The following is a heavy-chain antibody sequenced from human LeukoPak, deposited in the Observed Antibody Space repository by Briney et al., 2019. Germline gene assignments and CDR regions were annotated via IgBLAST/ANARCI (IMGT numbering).Heavy chain of an antibody. CDR1: GYTFTGYY. CDR3: AREAGQQLGSLYSGAFDI. D-gene: IGHD6-13*01. CDR2: INPNSGGT. J-gene: IGHJ3*02. V-gene: IGHV1-2*02. Sequence: ASVKVSCKASGYTFTGYYMHWVRQAPGQGLEWMGWINPNSGGTNYAQKFQGRVTMTRDTSISTAYMELSRLRSDDTAVYYCAREAGQQLGSLYSGAFDIWGQGTMVTVSS.